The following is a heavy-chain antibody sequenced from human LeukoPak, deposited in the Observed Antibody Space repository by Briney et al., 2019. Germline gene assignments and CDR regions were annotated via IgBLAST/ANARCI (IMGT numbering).Heavy chain of an antibody. CDR2: ISGSGSVT. J-gene: IGHJ5*01. D-gene: IGHD3-16*01. CDR1: GFSFSEYA. CDR3: AKGRGSPNWYDF. V-gene: IGHV3-23*01. Sequence: GESLRLSCAASGFSFSEYAMTWVRQAPGKGLEWVSTISGSGSVTYYPDSVKGRFTISRDNSRDTVSLHLNNLRADDTAFYYCAKGRGSPNWYDFWGQGTLVSVSS.